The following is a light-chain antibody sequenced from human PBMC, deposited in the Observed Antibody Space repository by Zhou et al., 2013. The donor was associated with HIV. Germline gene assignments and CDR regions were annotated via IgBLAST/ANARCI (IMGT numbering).Light chain of an antibody. Sequence: DIQMTQSPSTLSASVGDRVTIHLSGQPDRCNLVGLVSTQRGGAPRLLIHKASQLETGVPPRFSGRGSGTDFTLTITNLQPDDFATYYCQHYNSHSRAFGPGTRVD. CDR2: KAS. CDR3: QHYNSHSRA. J-gene: IGKJ3*01. V-gene: IGKV1-5*03. CDR1: DRCNL.